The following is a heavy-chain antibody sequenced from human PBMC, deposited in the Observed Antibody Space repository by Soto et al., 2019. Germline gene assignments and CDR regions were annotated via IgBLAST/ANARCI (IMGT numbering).Heavy chain of an antibody. D-gene: IGHD3-10*01. CDR3: ARGDYYGSARNSTLGY. CDR1: GGSISSSSYY. CDR2: IYYSGST. J-gene: IGHJ4*02. Sequence: PSETLSLTCTVSGGSISSSSYYWGWIRQPPGKGLEWIGSIYYSGSTYYNPSLKSRVTISVDTSKNQFSLKLSSVTAADTAVYYCARGDYYGSARNSTLGYWRQGSLVTVSS. V-gene: IGHV4-39*01.